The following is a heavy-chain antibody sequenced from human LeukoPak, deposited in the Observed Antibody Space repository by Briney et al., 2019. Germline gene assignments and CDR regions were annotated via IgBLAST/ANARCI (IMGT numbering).Heavy chain of an antibody. V-gene: IGHV3-11*01. CDR3: ARLRGLIDH. Sequence: PGGSLRLSCAASGFIFSDHYMSWIRQAPGKRLEGVAYINSDSTTLYYADSVKGRFTVSRDNAKNSLYLHMNSLGVDDTAVYYCARLRGLIDHWGQGALVTVSS. J-gene: IGHJ4*02. CDR1: GFIFSDHY. D-gene: IGHD3-10*01. CDR2: INSDSTTL.